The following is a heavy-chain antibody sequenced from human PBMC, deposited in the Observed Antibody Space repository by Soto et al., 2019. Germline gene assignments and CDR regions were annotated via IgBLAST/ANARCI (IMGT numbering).Heavy chain of an antibody. CDR1: GGTISSSSFH. Sequence: SEALSLTCTASGGTISSSSFHWVWLPPPPGKGLEWIGRVYKTGGTFYNPSFQSRVTISVDTSRNQFSLRMNSVTAADTAIYYCARHHDAGYYFDYWGQGTQVTVS. J-gene: IGHJ4*02. V-gene: IGHV4-39*01. CDR3: ARHHDAGYYFDY. CDR2: VYKTGGT.